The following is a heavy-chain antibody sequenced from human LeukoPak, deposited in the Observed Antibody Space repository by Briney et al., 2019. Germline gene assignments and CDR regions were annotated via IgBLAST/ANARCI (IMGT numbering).Heavy chain of an antibody. Sequence: SETLSLTCTVSGGSISSYYWSWIRQPPGKGLEWIGYIYYSGSTNYNPSLKSRVTISVDTSKNQLSLKLSSVTAADTAVYYCARSPPTTVTTSRYWYFDLWGRGTLVTVSS. D-gene: IGHD4-17*01. CDR3: ARSPPTTVTTSRYWYFDL. CDR1: GGSISSYY. V-gene: IGHV4-59*01. CDR2: IYYSGST. J-gene: IGHJ2*01.